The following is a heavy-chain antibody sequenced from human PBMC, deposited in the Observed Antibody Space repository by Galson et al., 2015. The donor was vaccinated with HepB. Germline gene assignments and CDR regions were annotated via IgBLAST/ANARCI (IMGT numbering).Heavy chain of an antibody. Sequence: LRLSCAASGFTFSSSLMTWVRQAPGKGLEWVSVITEGGGSPYYADSVKGRFIVSRDNSKNALYLQMNRLRVEDTAVYYCAKAPGDILYYMDVWGKGTTVTVSS. D-gene: IGHD3-10*01. CDR3: AKAPGDILYYMDV. J-gene: IGHJ6*03. CDR2: ITEGGGSP. CDR1: GFTFSSSL. V-gene: IGHV3-23*01.